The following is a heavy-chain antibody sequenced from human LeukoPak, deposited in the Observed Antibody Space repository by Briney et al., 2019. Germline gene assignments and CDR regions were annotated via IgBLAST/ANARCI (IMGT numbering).Heavy chain of an antibody. CDR1: GFPFSSYW. CDR3: ARGHITFGGVVVDY. CDR2: ISNDGSST. D-gene: IGHD3-16*02. J-gene: IGHJ4*02. Sequence: GNSLRLSCAASGFPFSSYWMHWVRQAPGKGLVWVSRISNDGSSTTYADSVKGRFTFSRDNAKNTLYLHMDSLRAEGTAVYYCARGHITFGGVVVDYWGQGILVTVSS. V-gene: IGHV3-74*01.